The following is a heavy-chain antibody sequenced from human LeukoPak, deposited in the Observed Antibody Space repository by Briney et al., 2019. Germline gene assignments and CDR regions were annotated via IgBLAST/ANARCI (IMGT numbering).Heavy chain of an antibody. V-gene: IGHV4-38-2*02. CDR2: IYHSGST. CDR1: GYSISSGYY. Sequence: SETLSLTCTVSGYSISSGYYWGWIRQPPGKGLEWIGSIYHSGSTYYNPSLKSRVTISVDTSKNQFSLKLSSVTAADTAVYYCARVPMARGVSFDPWGQGTLVTVSS. J-gene: IGHJ5*02. D-gene: IGHD3-10*01. CDR3: ARVPMARGVSFDP.